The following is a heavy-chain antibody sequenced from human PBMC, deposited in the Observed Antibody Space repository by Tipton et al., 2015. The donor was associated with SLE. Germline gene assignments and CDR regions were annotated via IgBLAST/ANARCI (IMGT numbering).Heavy chain of an antibody. CDR2: IYYSGST. CDR1: GGSFSGYY. Sequence: TLSLTCAVYGGSFSGYYWSWIRQHPGKGLEWIGYIYYSGSTYYNPSLKSRVTISVDSSKNQFSLKLSSVTAADTAVYYCARVAEDYGDPYYFDYWGQGTLVTVSS. D-gene: IGHD4-17*01. CDR3: ARVAEDYGDPYYFDY. J-gene: IGHJ4*02. V-gene: IGHV4-31*11.